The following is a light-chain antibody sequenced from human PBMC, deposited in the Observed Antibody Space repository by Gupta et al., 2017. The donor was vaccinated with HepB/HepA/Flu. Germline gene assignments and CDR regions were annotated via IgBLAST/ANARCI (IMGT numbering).Light chain of an antibody. Sequence: QLVLTQSPSASASLRASFRLTCTLSSGHSSYAIAWHQQQPEKAPRYLMKVNSDGSHTKGDGIPDRFSGSTSGAERYLTISSLQSEDEADYYCQTWGTGILVFGGGTKLTVL. V-gene: IGLV4-69*02. CDR1: SGHSSYA. CDR3: QTWGTGILV. J-gene: IGLJ3*02. CDR2: VNSDGSH.